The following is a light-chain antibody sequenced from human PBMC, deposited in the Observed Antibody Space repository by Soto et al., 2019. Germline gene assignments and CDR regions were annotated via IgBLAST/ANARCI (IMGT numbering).Light chain of an antibody. CDR2: DNT. CDR1: SSNTGAGYD. J-gene: IGLJ3*02. CDR3: QSYDTNLSAPV. V-gene: IGLV1-40*01. Sequence: QSVLTQPPSVSGAPGQRVTISCTGSSSNTGAGYDVHWYRQLPGTAPRLLIYDNTNRPSGVPDRFSASKSGTSASLAITGLQAEDEADYYCQSYDTNLSAPVFGGGTKLTVL.